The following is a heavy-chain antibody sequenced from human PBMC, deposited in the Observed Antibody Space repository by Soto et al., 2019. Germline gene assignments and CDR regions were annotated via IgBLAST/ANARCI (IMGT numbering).Heavy chain of an antibody. CDR2: IKPDGSEG. CDR1: GFTFSSFW. V-gene: IGHV3-7*04. D-gene: IGHD2-8*01. Sequence: AGGALRLPCAASGFTFSSFWVSWVRQTPEKRLEWVANIKPDGSEGYYVDSVKGRFTLSRDNTKNSLYLQMNTLRADDTAVYYCARGDYFDTNGPFSDAFDVWGQGTMVTVSS. CDR3: ARGDYFDTNGPFSDAFDV. J-gene: IGHJ3*01.